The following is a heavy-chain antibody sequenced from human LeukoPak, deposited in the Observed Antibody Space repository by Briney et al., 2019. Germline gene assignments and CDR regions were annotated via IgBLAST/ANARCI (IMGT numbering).Heavy chain of an antibody. V-gene: IGHV3-7*01. CDR1: GFTFSSYW. J-gene: IGHJ4*02. CDR3: ARVNLWFGELTFDY. D-gene: IGHD3-10*01. CDR2: IKQDGSEE. Sequence: PGGSLRLSCAASGFTFSSYWMSWVRQAPGKGLEWVANIKQDGSEEYYVDSVKGRFTISRDNAKNSLYLQMNSLRAEDTAVYYCARVNLWFGELTFDYWGQGTLVTVSS.